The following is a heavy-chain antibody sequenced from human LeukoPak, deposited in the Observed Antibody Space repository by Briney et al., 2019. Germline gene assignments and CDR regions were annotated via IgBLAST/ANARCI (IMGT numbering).Heavy chain of an antibody. Sequence: ASVKVSCKASGYTFTGYYMHWVRQAPGQGLEWMGRINPNSGGTNYAQKFQGRVTMTRDTSISTAYMELSRLRSEDTAVYYCARDSYSSSWAPLDYWGQGTLVTVSP. J-gene: IGHJ4*02. CDR1: GYTFTGYY. D-gene: IGHD6-13*01. CDR3: ARDSYSSSWAPLDY. V-gene: IGHV1-2*06. CDR2: INPNSGGT.